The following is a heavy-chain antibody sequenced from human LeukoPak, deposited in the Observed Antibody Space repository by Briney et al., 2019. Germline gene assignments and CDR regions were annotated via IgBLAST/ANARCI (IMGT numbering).Heavy chain of an antibody. Sequence: GGSLRLSCAASGFSFSPSATSWFRQAPGRGLEWVAGVGGDGRTHYTDSVRGRFTISRDNSKNTLHLQMNSLRVDDTAVYYCAKDMSWWVTVDFWGQGTLVTVSS. CDR3: AKDMSWWVTVDF. V-gene: IGHV3-23*01. J-gene: IGHJ4*02. D-gene: IGHD2-21*02. CDR1: GFSFSPSA. CDR2: VGGDGRT.